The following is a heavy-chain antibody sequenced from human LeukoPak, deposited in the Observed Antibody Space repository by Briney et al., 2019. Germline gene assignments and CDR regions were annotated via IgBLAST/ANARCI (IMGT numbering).Heavy chain of an antibody. J-gene: IGHJ1*01. D-gene: IGHD3-22*01. V-gene: IGHV3-23*01. CDR3: ARDRKIGYYYDSSGYSEYEYFQH. CDR2: ISGSGGST. CDR1: GFAFSNYA. Sequence: GGSLRLSCAASGFAFSNYAMSWVRQAPGKGLEWVSTISGSGGSTYCADSVKGRFTISRDNSKNTLYLQMNSLRAEDTAIYYCARDRKIGYYYDSSGYSEYEYFQHWGQGTLVTVSS.